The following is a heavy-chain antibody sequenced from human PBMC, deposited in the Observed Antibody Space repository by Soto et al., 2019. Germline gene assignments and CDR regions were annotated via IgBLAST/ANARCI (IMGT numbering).Heavy chain of an antibody. CDR2: ISYDVSNK. V-gene: IGHV3-30-3*01. CDR1: GFTFSSYA. D-gene: IGHD2-8*01. Sequence: GGSLRLSCAASGFTFSSYAMHWVRQAPGKGLEWVAVISYDVSNKYYADSVKGRFTISRDNSKNTLYLQMNSLRAEDTAVYYCARARRPPRLVYASRAIGYYYGMDVCGQGTEVSVAS. CDR3: ARARRPPRLVYASRAIGYYYGMDV. J-gene: IGHJ6*02.